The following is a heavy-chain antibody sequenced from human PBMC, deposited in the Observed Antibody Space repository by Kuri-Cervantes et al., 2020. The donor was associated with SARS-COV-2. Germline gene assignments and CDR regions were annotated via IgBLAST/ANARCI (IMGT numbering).Heavy chain of an antibody. CDR2: IRYDGSNK. Sequence: GESLKISCAASGFTFSSYGMHWVRQAPGKGLEWVAFIRYDGSNKYCADSVKGRFTTSRDNAKNSLYLQMNSLRAEDTALYYCAKGPTAAGFYFDYWGQGTLVTVSS. CDR3: AKGPTAAGFYFDY. CDR1: GFTFSSYG. D-gene: IGHD6-13*01. V-gene: IGHV3-30*02. J-gene: IGHJ4*02.